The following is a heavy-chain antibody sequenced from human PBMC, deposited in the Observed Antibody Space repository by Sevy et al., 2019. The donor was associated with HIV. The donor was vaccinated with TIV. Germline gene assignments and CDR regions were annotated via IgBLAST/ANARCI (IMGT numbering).Heavy chain of an antibody. D-gene: IGHD1-1*01. Sequence: ASVKVSCKASGYTFTSYGISWVRQAPGQGLEWMGWISAYNGNTNYAQKLQGRVTMTTDTSTSTAYMELRSLRSDDTAVYYCARGPQSSQLEANFDYWGQGTLVTVSS. V-gene: IGHV1-18*01. J-gene: IGHJ4*02. CDR1: GYTFTSYG. CDR3: ARGPQSSQLEANFDY. CDR2: ISAYNGNT.